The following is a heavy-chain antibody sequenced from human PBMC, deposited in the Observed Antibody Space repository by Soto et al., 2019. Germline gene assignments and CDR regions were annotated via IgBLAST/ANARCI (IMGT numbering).Heavy chain of an antibody. D-gene: IGHD3-10*01. CDR2: ISAYTGKA. Sequence: QVQLVQSGPEVKKPGASVKVSCKTSGYVFIRYGISWVRQAPGHGLEWVGWISAYTGKADYAQKFQGRVTMTTETSTSTAFLELWSLRSDDTAVYYCARDQRYYGSGSYYSDNWGQGTLVTVSS. J-gene: IGHJ4*02. CDR1: GYVFIRYG. V-gene: IGHV1-18*04. CDR3: ARDQRYYGSGSYYSDN.